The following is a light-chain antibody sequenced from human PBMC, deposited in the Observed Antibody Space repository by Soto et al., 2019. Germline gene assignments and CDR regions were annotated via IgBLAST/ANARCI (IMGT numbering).Light chain of an antibody. CDR2: STN. CDR3: VLYMGSGISV. CDR1: SGSVSTSYY. V-gene: IGLV8-61*01. Sequence: QAVVTQEPSFSVSPGRTVTLTCGLSSGSVSTSYYPSWYQQTPGQAPRTLIYSTNTRSSGVPDRFSGSILGNKAALTITRAQADDEYDYYCVLYMGSGISVFGGGTKLTVL. J-gene: IGLJ2*01.